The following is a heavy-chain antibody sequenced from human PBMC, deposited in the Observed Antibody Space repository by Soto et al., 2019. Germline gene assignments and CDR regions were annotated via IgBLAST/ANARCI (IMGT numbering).Heavy chain of an antibody. CDR2: INPNSRGT. CDR1: GYTFTDSF. J-gene: IGHJ5*02. V-gene: IGHV1-2*02. CDR3: ARVTLKAGNWFDP. Sequence: ASVKVSCKASGYTFTDSFIHWVRQAPGQEFERMGSINPNSRGTNYAQNFQGRVTMARDTSNNTAYMELRGLRSDDTAVYYCARVTLKAGNWFDPWGPGTLVTVSS.